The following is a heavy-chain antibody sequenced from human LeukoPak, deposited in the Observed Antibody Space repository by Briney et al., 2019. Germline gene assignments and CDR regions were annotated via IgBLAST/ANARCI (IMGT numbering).Heavy chain of an antibody. CDR1: GYTFTGYY. CDR2: INPSGGST. J-gene: IGHJ4*02. D-gene: IGHD5-18*01. CDR3: ARGPNLSSDTVTDLDY. Sequence: ASVKVSCKASGYTFTGYYMHWVRQAPGQGLEWMGIINPSGGSTSYAQKFQGRVTMTRDTSTSTVYMELSSLRSEDTAVYYCARGPNLSSDTVTDLDYWGQGTLVTVSS. V-gene: IGHV1-46*01.